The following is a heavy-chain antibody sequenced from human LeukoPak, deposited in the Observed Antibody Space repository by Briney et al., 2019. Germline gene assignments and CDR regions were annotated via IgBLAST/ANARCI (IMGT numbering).Heavy chain of an antibody. CDR3: AKEGGYYYDSSGYYDY. V-gene: IGHV3-23*01. D-gene: IGHD3-22*01. Sequence: GGYLRLSCAASGFTFSSYAMSWVRQAPGKGLEWVSAISGSGGSTYYADSVKGRFTISRDNSKNTLYLQMNSLRDEDTAVYYCAKEGGYYYDSSGYYDYWGQGTLVTVSS. CDR1: GFTFSSYA. J-gene: IGHJ4*02. CDR2: ISGSGGST.